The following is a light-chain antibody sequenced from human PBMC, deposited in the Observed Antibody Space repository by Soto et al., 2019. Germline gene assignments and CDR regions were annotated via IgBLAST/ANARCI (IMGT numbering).Light chain of an antibody. Sequence: IKMTQSPSSLSASVGDRVTISCLSSQTITNYLNWYQQKPGKAPKLLMYAASSLQSGVPSRFSGSGSGTDFTLTITSLQPEDFAPYYCQQSYTSPPTFGGGTKVDIK. CDR1: QTITNY. CDR2: AAS. J-gene: IGKJ4*01. V-gene: IGKV1-39*01. CDR3: QQSYTSPPT.